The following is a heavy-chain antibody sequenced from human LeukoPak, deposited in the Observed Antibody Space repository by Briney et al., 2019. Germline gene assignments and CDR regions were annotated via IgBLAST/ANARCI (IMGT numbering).Heavy chain of an antibody. CDR2: IYYSGST. CDR3: ARHKVIAVAVYYYYYYMDV. D-gene: IGHD6-19*01. V-gene: IGHV4-59*08. Sequence: PSETLSLTCTVSGGSISSYYWSWIRQPPGKGLEWIGYIYYSGSTNYNPSLKSRVTISVDTSKNQFSLKLSSVTAADTAVYYCARHKVIAVAVYYYYYYMDVWGKGTTVTVSS. J-gene: IGHJ6*03. CDR1: GGSISSYY.